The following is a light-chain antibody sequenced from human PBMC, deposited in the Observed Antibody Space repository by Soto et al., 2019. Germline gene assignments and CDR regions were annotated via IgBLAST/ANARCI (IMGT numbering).Light chain of an antibody. V-gene: IGLV2-14*01. CDR1: SSDIGSYKY. CDR3: SSYTSTSPYV. Sequence: QSALTQPASVSGSPGQSITISCTGTSSDIGSYKYVSWYQQHTGKAPKLMIYDVSNRPSGVSNRFSGSKSGNTASLTISGLQAEDEADYYCSSYTSTSPYVFGIGTKVTVL. CDR2: DVS. J-gene: IGLJ1*01.